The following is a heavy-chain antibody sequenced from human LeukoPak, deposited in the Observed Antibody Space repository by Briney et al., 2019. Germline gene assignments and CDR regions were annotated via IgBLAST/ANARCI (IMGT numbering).Heavy chain of an antibody. V-gene: IGHV3-30*03. CDR3: ARDVISRQMITLGLGF. CDR2: ISYDGSKR. D-gene: IGHD1-20*01. Sequence: EGSLRLSCVTSGFTFNSYGFYWVRQAPGKGLEWVAVISYDGSKRYYADSVKGRFTISRDTSDKTAYLEMNSLRVDDTAVYYCARDVISRQMITLGLGFWGQGTLVTVSS. J-gene: IGHJ4*02. CDR1: GFTFNSYG.